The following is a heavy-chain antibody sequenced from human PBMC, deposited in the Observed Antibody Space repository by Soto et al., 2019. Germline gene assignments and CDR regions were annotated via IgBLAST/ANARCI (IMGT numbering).Heavy chain of an antibody. Sequence: GGSLRLSCAASGFTFSSYAMSWVRQAPGKGLEWVSAISGSGGSTYYADSVKGRFTISRDNSKNTLYLQMNSLRAEDTALYYCALEDIVVVPAAIPWFDPWGQGTLVTVSS. CDR3: ALEDIVVVPAAIPWFDP. CDR2: ISGSGGST. CDR1: GFTFSSYA. V-gene: IGHV3-23*01. D-gene: IGHD2-2*01. J-gene: IGHJ5*02.